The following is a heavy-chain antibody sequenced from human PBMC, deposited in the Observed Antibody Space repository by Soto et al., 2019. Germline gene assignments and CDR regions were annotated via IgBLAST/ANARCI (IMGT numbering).Heavy chain of an antibody. J-gene: IGHJ6*02. CDR2: ISSSSSTI. V-gene: IGHV3-48*01. CDR3: ARDLNYDNFIGMDV. CDR1: GGSFRDFY. D-gene: IGHD3-9*01. Sequence: PSETLSLTCAVYGGSFRDFYWTWVRQAPGKGLEWVSYISSSSSTIYYADSVKGRFTISRDNAKNSLYLQMNSLRAEDTAVYYCARDLNYDNFIGMDVWGQGTTVTVSS.